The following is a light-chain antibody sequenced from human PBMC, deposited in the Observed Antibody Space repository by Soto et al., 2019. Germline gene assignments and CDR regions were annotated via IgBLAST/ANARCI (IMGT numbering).Light chain of an antibody. CDR3: SSYSSSYSDFV. J-gene: IGLJ1*01. Sequence: QSVLTQPASVSGSPGQSLTIYCTGATTDVGDYDLVSWYQQHPGKAPKLTIYEVFKRPPGISDRFSGSKSGNTASLTISGLQPEDEADYCCSSYSSSYSDFVLGTGTKLTVL. CDR2: EVF. V-gene: IGLV2-14*01. CDR1: TTDVGDYDL.